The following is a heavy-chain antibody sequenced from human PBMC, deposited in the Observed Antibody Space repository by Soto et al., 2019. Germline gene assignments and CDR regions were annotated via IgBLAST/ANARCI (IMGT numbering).Heavy chain of an antibody. J-gene: IGHJ4*02. Sequence: GGSLRLSCAASGFTFSTYAMSWVRQAPGKGLKWVSAIGGSDESAYYGDYVKGRFTISRDNSKNTVYLQMNSLRAEDTAVYYCAVHCSTSSCSYWGQGTLVTVSS. CDR1: GFTFSTYA. V-gene: IGHV3-23*01. D-gene: IGHD2-2*01. CDR2: IGGSDESA. CDR3: AVHCSTSSCSY.